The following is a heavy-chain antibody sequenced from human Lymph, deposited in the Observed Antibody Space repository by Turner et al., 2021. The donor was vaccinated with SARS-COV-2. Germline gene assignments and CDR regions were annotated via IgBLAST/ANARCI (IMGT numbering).Heavy chain of an antibody. Sequence: EVQLVESGGGSIQPGGSLSPSCAASGLTVSSNYMSWVRQAPGKGLEWVSVIYSGGSTYYADSVKGRFTISRDKSKNTLYLQMNSLSAGDTAVYYCARDLYYYGMDVWGQGTTVTVSS. CDR1: GLTVSSNY. V-gene: IGHV3-53*01. J-gene: IGHJ6*02. CDR3: ARDLYYYGMDV. CDR2: IYSGGST.